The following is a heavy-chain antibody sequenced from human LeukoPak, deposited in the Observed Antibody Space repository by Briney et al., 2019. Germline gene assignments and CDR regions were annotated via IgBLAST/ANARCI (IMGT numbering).Heavy chain of an antibody. CDR2: TYTSGNT. Sequence: SETLSLTCTVSRASISDNYWSWSRQPAGKALEWIGRTYTSGNTNYNPSLKSRASVSVDTSKNQFYLSLRYVTAADTAVYYCTIGGASGSLAHWGPGTLVTVSS. CDR1: RASISDNY. V-gene: IGHV4-4*07. CDR3: TIGGASGSLAH. J-gene: IGHJ4*02. D-gene: IGHD6-13*01.